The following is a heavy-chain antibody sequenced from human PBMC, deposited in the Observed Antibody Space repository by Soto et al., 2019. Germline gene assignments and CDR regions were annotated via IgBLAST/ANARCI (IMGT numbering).Heavy chain of an antibody. J-gene: IGHJ6*03. CDR1: GYIFTSYN. Sequence: QVPLVQSGAEVKKPGASVKVSCKASGYIFTSYNINWVRQAAGPGLEWMGWVNPDSGHTVYAQKFQGRVTMTRDTSIGTAHMELRSLTPEDTAVYYCARSAPFSIAVLEYLYYMDVWGKGASVTVSS. CDR3: ARSAPFSIAVLEYLYYMDV. V-gene: IGHV1-8*02. D-gene: IGHD2-2*01. CDR2: VNPDSGHT.